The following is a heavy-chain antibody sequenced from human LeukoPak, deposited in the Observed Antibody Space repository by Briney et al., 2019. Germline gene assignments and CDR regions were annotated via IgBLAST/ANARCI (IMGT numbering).Heavy chain of an antibody. D-gene: IGHD3-22*01. Sequence: ASVKVSCKASGYTFTSYGISWVRPAPGQGLEWMGWISAYNGNTNYAQKLQGRVTMTTDTSTSTAYMELRSLRSDDTAVYYCARDQPYYYDSSGSPRVDYWGQGTLVTVSS. CDR1: GYTFTSYG. CDR2: ISAYNGNT. V-gene: IGHV1-18*01. CDR3: ARDQPYYYDSSGSPRVDY. J-gene: IGHJ4*02.